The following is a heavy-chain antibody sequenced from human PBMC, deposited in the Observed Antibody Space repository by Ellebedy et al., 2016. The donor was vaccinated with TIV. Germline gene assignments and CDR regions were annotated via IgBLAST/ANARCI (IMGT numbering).Heavy chain of an antibody. D-gene: IGHD6-19*01. CDR1: GGSISSYY. CDR3: ARGGTVAGTEWFDP. CDR2: IYYSGST. V-gene: IGHV4-59*01. J-gene: IGHJ5*02. Sequence: GSLRLXXTVSGGSISSYYWSWIRQPPGKGLEWIGYIYYSGSTNYNPSLKSRVTISVDTSKNQLSLKLSSVTAADTAVYYCARGGTVAGTEWFDPWGQGTLVTVSS.